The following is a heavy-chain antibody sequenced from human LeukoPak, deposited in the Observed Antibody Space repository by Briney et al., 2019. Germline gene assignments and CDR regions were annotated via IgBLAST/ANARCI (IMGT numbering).Heavy chain of an antibody. V-gene: IGHV1-8*01. J-gene: IGHJ4*02. CDR1: GYTFTTYD. CDR3: ARGNGPYFDY. CDR2: QVPQSGNT. Sequence: ASVKVSCKASGYTFTTYDINWVRQAAGQGPVWMGWQVPQSGNTVYAQEFQGRVTMTRDTSISTFYMELSSLTSDDTAVYFCARGNGPYFDYWAREPRSPSPQ.